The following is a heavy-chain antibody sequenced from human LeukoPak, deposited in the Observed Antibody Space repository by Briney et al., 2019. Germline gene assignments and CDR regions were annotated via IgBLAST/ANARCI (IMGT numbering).Heavy chain of an antibody. V-gene: IGHV1-69*13. Sequence: EASVKVSCKASGGTFSSYAISWVRQAPGQGLEWMGGIIPIFGTANYAQKFQGRVTITADESTSTAYMELSSLRSEDTAVYYCARDYTEYNWSTPGAREPWSPSPQ. J-gene: IGHJ5*02. D-gene: IGHD3-16*01. CDR1: GGTFSSYA. CDR3: ARDYTEYNWSTP. CDR2: IIPIFGTA.